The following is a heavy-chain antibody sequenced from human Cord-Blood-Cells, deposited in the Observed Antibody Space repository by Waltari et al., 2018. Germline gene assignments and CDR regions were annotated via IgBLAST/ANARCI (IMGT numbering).Heavy chain of an antibody. CDR1: GGTFSSYA. CDR2: INPIFGTA. D-gene: IGHD3-3*01. Sequence: QVQLVQSGAEVKKPGSSVKVSCKASGGTFSSYAISWVRQAPGQGLEWMGGINPIFGTANYAQKFQGRVTITADESTSTAYMELSSLRSEDTAVYYCASAVDSADFWSGRNWFDPWGQGTLVTVSS. CDR3: ASAVDSADFWSGRNWFDP. V-gene: IGHV1-69*01. J-gene: IGHJ5*02.